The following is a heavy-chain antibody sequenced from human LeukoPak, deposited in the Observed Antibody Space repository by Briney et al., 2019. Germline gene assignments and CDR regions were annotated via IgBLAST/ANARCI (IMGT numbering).Heavy chain of an antibody. D-gene: IGHD6-13*01. J-gene: IGHJ4*02. CDR2: IWYGGSNK. V-gene: IGHV3-33*01. CDR1: GFTFSSYG. Sequence: PGRSLRLSCAASGFTFSSYGMHWVRQAPGKGLEWVAVIWYGGSNKYYADSVKGRFTISRDNSKNTLYLQMNSLRAEDTAVYYCARGYSSSWYFDYWGQGTLVTVSS. CDR3: ARGYSSSWYFDY.